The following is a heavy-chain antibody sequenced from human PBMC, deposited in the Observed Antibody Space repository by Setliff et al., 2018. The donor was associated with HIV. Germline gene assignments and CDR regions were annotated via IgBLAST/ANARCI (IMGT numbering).Heavy chain of an antibody. CDR3: ARVSRLHPFDP. V-gene: IGHV4-59*11. CDR2: IYYTGIP. CDR1: GTSINSHY. Sequence: SETLSLTCTVSGTSINSHYWSWIRQTPGKGLQWIGLIYYTGIPTYNPSLEGRITMSVDRSKNQFSLRLTSVTAADTAMYYCARVSRLHPFDPWGQGTTVTVSS. D-gene: IGHD2-15*01. J-gene: IGHJ5*02.